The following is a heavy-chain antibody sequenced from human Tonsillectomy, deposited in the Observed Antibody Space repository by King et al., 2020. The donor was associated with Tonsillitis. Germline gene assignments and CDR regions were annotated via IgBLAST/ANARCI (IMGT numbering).Heavy chain of an antibody. D-gene: IGHD2/OR15-2a*01. CDR3: ARGMDYSFPLSFDP. CDR2: IYSGGST. V-gene: IGHV3-53*04. J-gene: IGHJ5*02. CDR1: GFSVSSKY. Sequence: EVQLVESGGGLVQPGGSLRLSCAASGFSVSSKYMSWVRQAPGKGLEWVSDIYSGGSTYYADSVKGRFTISRHNSKNTLYLQMNSLRAEDTAVYYCARGMDYSFPLSFDPWGQGTLVIVSS.